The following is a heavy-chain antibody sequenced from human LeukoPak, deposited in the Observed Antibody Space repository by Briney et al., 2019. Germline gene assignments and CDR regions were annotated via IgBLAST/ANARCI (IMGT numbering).Heavy chain of an antibody. CDR2: ISGSGGST. V-gene: IGHV3-23*01. CDR1: GFTFSSYW. CDR3: AKRYCSSTSCYTDY. J-gene: IGHJ4*02. Sequence: GGSLRLSCAASGFTFSSYWMSWVRQAPGKGLEWVSAISGSGGSTYYADSVKGRFTISRDNSKNTLYLQMNSLRAEDTAVYYCAKRYCSSTSCYTDYWGQGTLVTVSS. D-gene: IGHD2-2*02.